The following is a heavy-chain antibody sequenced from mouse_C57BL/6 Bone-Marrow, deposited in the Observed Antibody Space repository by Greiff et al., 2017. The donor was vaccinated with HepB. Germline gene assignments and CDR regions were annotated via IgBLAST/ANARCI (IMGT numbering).Heavy chain of an antibody. CDR2: IYPGDGDT. Sequence: VQLQQSGPELVKPGASVKISCKASGYAFSSSWMNWVKQRPGKGLEWIGRIYPGDGDTNYNGKFKGKATLTADKSSSTAYMQLSSLTSEDSAVYVCARRATTVPFVGYFDVWGTGTTVTVSS. D-gene: IGHD1-1*01. CDR3: ARRATTVPFVGYFDV. J-gene: IGHJ1*03. CDR1: GYAFSSSW. V-gene: IGHV1-82*01.